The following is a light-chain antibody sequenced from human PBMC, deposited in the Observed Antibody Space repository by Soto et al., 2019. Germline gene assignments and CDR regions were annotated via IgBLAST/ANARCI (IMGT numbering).Light chain of an antibody. CDR1: SSDVGAYNY. CDR2: EFS. CDR3: SSYTSGSTWV. V-gene: IGLV2-14*01. J-gene: IGLJ3*02. Sequence: QSALTQPASVSGSPGQSITISCTGTSSDVGAYNYVSWYQQHPGKAPKLMIYEFSNRPSGVSNRFSGSKSGNTTSLTISGLQAEDEGDYYCSSYTSGSTWVLVRGTKLTVL.